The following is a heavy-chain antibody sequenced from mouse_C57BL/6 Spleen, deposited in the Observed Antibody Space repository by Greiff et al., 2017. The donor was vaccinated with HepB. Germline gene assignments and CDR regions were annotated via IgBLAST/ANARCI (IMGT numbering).Heavy chain of an antibody. D-gene: IGHD1-1*01. CDR2: ISSGSSTI. J-gene: IGHJ2*01. Sequence: EVMLVESGGGLVKPGGSLKLSCAASGFTFSDYGMHWVRQAPEKGLEWVAYISSGSSTIYYADTVKGRFTISRDNAKNTLFLQMTSLRSEDTAMYYCARRYYGSSHYFDYWGLGTTLTVSS. CDR1: GFTFSDYG. V-gene: IGHV5-17*01. CDR3: ARRYYGSSHYFDY.